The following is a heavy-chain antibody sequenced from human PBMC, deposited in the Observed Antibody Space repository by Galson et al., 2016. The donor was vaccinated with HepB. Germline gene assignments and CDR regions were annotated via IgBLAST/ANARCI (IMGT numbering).Heavy chain of an antibody. V-gene: IGHV1-46*01. D-gene: IGHD3-22*01. CDR2: INPSGGST. CDR3: ARGGYYDGSGSLRY. CDR1: GYTFTRYY. J-gene: IGHJ4*02. Sequence: SVKVSCKASGYTFTRYYIHWVRQAPGQGLEWMGVINPSGGSTKDAQKFQGRVTMTRDTSTSTVYMELSSLRSEDTAVYFCARGGYYDGSGSLRYWGQGTLVTVSS.